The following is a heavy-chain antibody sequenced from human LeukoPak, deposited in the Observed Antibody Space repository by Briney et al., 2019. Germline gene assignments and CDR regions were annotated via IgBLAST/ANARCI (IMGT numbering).Heavy chain of an antibody. CDR3: ARGHNWSFDS. V-gene: IGHV3-48*01. CDR1: GFTFSSYS. D-gene: IGHD1-20*01. J-gene: IGHJ4*02. CDR2: FASERTTI. Sequence: GGSLRLSCAASGFTFSSYSINWVRQAPGKGLEWVSYFASERTTIYYADSVKGRFTMSRDNAKNSLYLRMDSLRAEDTAVYYCARGHNWSFDSWGQGTLVTVSS.